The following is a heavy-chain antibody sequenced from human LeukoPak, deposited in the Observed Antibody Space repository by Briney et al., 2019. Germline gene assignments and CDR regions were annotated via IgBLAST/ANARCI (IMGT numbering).Heavy chain of an antibody. CDR2: INWNGGST. V-gene: IGHV3-20*04. Sequence: GGSLRLSCAASGLTFDDYGMSWVRQAPGKGLEWVSGINWNGGSTGYADSVKGRFTISRDNAKNSLYLQMNSLRAEDTALYYCARDCTNGVCLNFDYWGQGTLVTVSS. CDR1: GLTFDDYG. J-gene: IGHJ4*02. D-gene: IGHD2-8*01. CDR3: ARDCTNGVCLNFDY.